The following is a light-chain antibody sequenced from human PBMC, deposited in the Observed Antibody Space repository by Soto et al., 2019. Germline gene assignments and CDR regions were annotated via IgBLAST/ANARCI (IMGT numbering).Light chain of an antibody. V-gene: IGLV1-51*01. CDR1: SSNIGGNS. J-gene: IGLJ1*01. CDR2: DDN. Sequence: QSVLTQPPSVSAAPGQKVTISCSGSSSNIGGNSVSWYQQLPGTAPKLLIYDDNKRPSGIPDRFSGSKSGTSATLGITGFQTGEEADYYCGSWDSRLSAYVFGTGTKSPS. CDR3: GSWDSRLSAYV.